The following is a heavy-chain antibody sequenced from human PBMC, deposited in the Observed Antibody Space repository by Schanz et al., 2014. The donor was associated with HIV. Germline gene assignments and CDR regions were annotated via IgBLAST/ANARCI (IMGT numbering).Heavy chain of an antibody. CDR2: IRHTGGT. CDR3: ARGDFGGNSVDY. Sequence: VKLQQWGTGRLKPSETLSLTCAVYGGSFRGYYWTWIRQFPGVGLEWIGKIRHTGGTNYNPSLKMRVTMSVDTSKTQFSLNLTSVTAADTAIYFCARGDFGGNSVDYWGHGNLVTVSA. J-gene: IGHJ4*01. V-gene: IGHV4-34*02. CDR1: GGSFRGYY. D-gene: IGHD2-21*02.